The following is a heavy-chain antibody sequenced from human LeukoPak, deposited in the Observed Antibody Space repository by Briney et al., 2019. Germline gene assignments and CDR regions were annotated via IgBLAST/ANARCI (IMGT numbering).Heavy chain of an antibody. CDR3: TTDLYDYVWGSYRPTGY. CDR1: GFTLSNAW. CDR2: IKSKTDGGTT. V-gene: IGHV3-15*01. Sequence: GGSLRLSRAASGFTLSNAWMSWVRQAPGKGLEWVGRIKSKTDGGTTDSAAPVKGRFTISRDDSKNTLYLQMNSLKTEDTAVYYCTTDLYDYVWGSYRPTGYWGQGTLVTVSS. D-gene: IGHD3-16*02. J-gene: IGHJ4*02.